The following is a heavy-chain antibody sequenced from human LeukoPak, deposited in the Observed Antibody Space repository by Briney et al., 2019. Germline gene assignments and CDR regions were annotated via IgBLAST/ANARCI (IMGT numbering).Heavy chain of an antibody. CDR3: AIAFGYCSGGSCYSFGYYFDY. D-gene: IGHD2-15*01. J-gene: IGHJ4*02. CDR2: ISSSSSYI. CDR1: GFTFSSYS. V-gene: IGHV3-21*01. Sequence: GGSLRLSCAASGFTFSSYSMNWVRQAPGKGLEWVSSISSSSSYIYYADSVKGRFTISRDNAKNSLYLQMNSLRAEDTAVYYCAIAFGYCSGGSCYSFGYYFDYWGQGTLVTVSS.